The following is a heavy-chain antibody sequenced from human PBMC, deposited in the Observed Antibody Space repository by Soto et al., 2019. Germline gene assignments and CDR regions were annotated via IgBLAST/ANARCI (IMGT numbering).Heavy chain of an antibody. D-gene: IGHD2-15*01. Sequence: PGGSLRLSCAASGFTFSSYAMSWVRQAPGKGLEWVSAISDNGSSTYYADSVKGRFTISRDNSKNTLYLQMNSLRAEDTAVYYCAKGPVVVVAATDPYYFDYWGQGTLVTVSS. CDR2: ISDNGSST. CDR1: GFTFSSYA. V-gene: IGHV3-23*01. J-gene: IGHJ4*02. CDR3: AKGPVVVVAATDPYYFDY.